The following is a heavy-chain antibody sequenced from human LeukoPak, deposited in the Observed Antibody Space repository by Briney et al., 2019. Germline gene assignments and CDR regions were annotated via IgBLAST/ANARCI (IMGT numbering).Heavy chain of an antibody. D-gene: IGHD2-2*01. V-gene: IGHV3-30*04. CDR3: AKDHCSSTSCYDDYFDY. CDR2: IPYDGSNK. Sequence: GSLRLSCAASGFTFSGSAMHWVRQAPGKGLEWVAVIPYDGSNKYYADSVKGRFTISRDNSKNTLYLQMNSLRAEDTAVYYCAKDHCSSTSCYDDYFDYWGQGTLVTVSS. J-gene: IGHJ4*02. CDR1: GFTFSGSA.